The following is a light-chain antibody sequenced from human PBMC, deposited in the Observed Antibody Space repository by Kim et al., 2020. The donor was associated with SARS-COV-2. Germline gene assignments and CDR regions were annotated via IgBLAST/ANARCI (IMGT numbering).Light chain of an antibody. CDR2: KAS. Sequence: ASVGDRVTITCRASQSISSWLAWYQQKPGKAPKLLIYKASSLESGVPSRFSGSGSGTEFTLTISSLQPDDFATYYCQQYNSYSVTFGPGTKVDIK. CDR3: QQYNSYSVT. CDR1: QSISSW. J-gene: IGKJ3*01. V-gene: IGKV1-5*03.